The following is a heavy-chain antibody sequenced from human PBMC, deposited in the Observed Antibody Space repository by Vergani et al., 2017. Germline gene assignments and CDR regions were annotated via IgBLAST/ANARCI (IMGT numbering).Heavy chain of an antibody. CDR3: ARGRRRTVVVIAIRARHYFDY. J-gene: IGHJ4*02. CDR1: GGSFSGYY. V-gene: IGHV4-34*01. Sequence: QVQLQQWGAGLLKPSETLSLTCAVYGGSFSGYYWSWIRQPPGKGLEWIGEINHSGSTNYNPSLNSRVTISVDTSKNQFPLKLSSVTAADTAVYYCARGRRRTVVVIAIRARHYFDYWGQGTLVTVSS. D-gene: IGHD2-21*01. CDR2: INHSGST.